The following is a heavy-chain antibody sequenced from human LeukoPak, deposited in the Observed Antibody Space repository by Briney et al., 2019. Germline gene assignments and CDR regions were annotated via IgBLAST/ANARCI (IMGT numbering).Heavy chain of an antibody. D-gene: IGHD3-3*01. V-gene: IGHV4-59*01. CDR1: GGSISSYY. Sequence: SETLSLTCTVSGGSISSYYWSWIRQPPGKGLEWIGYIYYSGSTNYNPPLKSRVTISVDTSKNQFSLKLSSVTAADTAVYYCARATYYDFWSGYHNWFDPWGQGTLVTVSS. CDR3: ARATYYDFWSGYHNWFDP. CDR2: IYYSGST. J-gene: IGHJ5*02.